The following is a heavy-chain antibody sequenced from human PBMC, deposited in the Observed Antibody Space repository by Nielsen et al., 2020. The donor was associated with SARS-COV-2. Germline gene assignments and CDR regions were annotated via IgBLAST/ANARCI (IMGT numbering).Heavy chain of an antibody. CDR2: IHYSGST. Sequence: SETLSLTCTVSGGSISSSSYYWGWIRQPPGKGLEWIGSIHYSGSTYYNPSLKSRVTISVDTSKNQFSLKLSSVTAADTAVYYCARQNGDYLYYYYYYMDVWGKGTTVTVSS. CDR1: GGSISSSSYY. CDR3: ARQNGDYLYYYYYYMDV. V-gene: IGHV4-39*01. J-gene: IGHJ6*03. D-gene: IGHD4-17*01.